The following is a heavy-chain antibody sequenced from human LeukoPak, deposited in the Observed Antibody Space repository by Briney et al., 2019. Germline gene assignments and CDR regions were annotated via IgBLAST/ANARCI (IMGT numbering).Heavy chain of an antibody. V-gene: IGHV3-21*01. J-gene: IGHJ5*02. Sequence: AGGSLRLSCAASGFTFSSYSMNWVRQAPGKGLEWVSSISSSSYIYYADSVKGRFTISRDDAKNSLYLQMNSLRAEDTAVYYCARVGLYSGSYQGLSWGQGTLVTVSS. CDR3: ARVGLYSGSYQGLS. D-gene: IGHD1-26*01. CDR1: GFTFSSYS. CDR2: ISSSSYI.